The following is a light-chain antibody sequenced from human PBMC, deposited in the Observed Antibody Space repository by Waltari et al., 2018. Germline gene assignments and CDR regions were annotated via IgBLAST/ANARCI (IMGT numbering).Light chain of an antibody. J-gene: IGLJ2*01. CDR1: SGHNSYA. CDR3: QTWDSGTVV. V-gene: IGLV4-69*01. Sequence: QLVLTQSPSASASLGASVKLTCTLSSGHNSYAIAWHQQQPEKGPRYLMKLNSDGSHSKGGGIPDRFSGSSSGAERYLTISSLQSEDEADYYCQTWDSGTVVFGGGTKLTVL. CDR2: LNSDGSH.